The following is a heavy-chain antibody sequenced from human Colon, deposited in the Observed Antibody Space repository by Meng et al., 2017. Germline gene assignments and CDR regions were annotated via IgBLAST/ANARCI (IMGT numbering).Heavy chain of an antibody. CDR2: VYYTGSA. D-gene: IGHD1-26*01. J-gene: IGHJ4*02. CDR1: GGSVSSPSYY. V-gene: IGHV4-61*03. Sequence: GSGPRLVRPSETLSPPWTLSGGSVSSPSYYWSWIRQTPGKGLEWIGYVYYTGSANYNPSLKSRVTISVDTSKNHFSLNLTSVTAADTAVYYCARGRGSYSSIDFWGQGTLVTVSS. CDR3: ARGRGSYSSIDF.